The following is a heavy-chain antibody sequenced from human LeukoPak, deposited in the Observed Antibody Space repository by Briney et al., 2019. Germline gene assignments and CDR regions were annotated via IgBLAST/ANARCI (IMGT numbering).Heavy chain of an antibody. V-gene: IGHV4-4*07. CDR2: MSARGST. CDR1: GDSIRGFY. Sequence: SETLSLTCTVSGDSIRGFYWSWIRQPAGKGLEWIGRMSARGSTNYNPSLKSRVTMSVDTSKNQFSLKLSSVTAADTAVYYCARDSDLTASYYYGMDVWGQGTTVTVSS. CDR3: ARDSDLTASYYYGMDV. D-gene: IGHD3-9*01. J-gene: IGHJ6*02.